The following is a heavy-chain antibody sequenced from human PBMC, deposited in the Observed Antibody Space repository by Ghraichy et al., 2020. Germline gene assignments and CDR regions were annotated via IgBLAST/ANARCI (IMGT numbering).Heavy chain of an antibody. CDR3: ARVTRLHSPVTTTKFDY. Sequence: SETLSLTCTVSGGSISSGGYYWSWIRQHPGKGLEWIGYIYYSGSTYYNPSLKSRVTISVDTSKNQFSLKLSSVTAADTAVYYCARVTRLHSPVTTTKFDYWGQGTLVTVSS. V-gene: IGHV4-31*03. J-gene: IGHJ4*02. D-gene: IGHD4-17*01. CDR2: IYYSGST. CDR1: GGSISSGGYY.